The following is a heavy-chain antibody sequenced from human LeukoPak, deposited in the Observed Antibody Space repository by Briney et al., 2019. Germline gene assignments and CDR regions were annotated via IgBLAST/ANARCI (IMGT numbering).Heavy chain of an antibody. CDR3: ARNDGAYFDL. J-gene: IGHJ2*01. D-gene: IGHD5-24*01. CDR2: IYYTGST. Sequence: SETLSLTCTVSGGSISSYYWSWIRQPPGKGLEWIGNIYYTGSTIYNPSLKSRVTISVDTSKNQFSLKLSSVTAADTAVYYCARNDGAYFDLWGRGTLVTVSS. V-gene: IGHV4-59*01. CDR1: GGSISSYY.